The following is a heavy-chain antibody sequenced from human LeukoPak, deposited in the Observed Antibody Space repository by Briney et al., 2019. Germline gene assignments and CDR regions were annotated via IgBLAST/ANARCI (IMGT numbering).Heavy chain of an antibody. CDR2: ISGSGGST. Sequence: PGGSLRLSCAASGFTFNNFAMTWVRQAPGKGLEWVSAISGSGGSTYYADSVKGRFTISGDNSKNTLYLQMNGLRAEDTAVYYCAKDVDSSGFVFYFDYWGQGTLVTVSS. CDR3: AKDVDSSGFVFYFDY. V-gene: IGHV3-23*01. J-gene: IGHJ4*02. CDR1: GFTFNNFA. D-gene: IGHD3-22*01.